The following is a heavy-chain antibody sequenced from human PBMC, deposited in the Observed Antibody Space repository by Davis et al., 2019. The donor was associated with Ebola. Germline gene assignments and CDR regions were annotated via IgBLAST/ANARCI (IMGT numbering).Heavy chain of an antibody. CDR1: GGSFSDYY. V-gene: IGHV4-34*01. CDR2: INDSEGT. CDR3: VRSITMILMVPRY. J-gene: IGHJ4*02. D-gene: IGHD3-22*01. Sequence: MPGGSLRLSCGVSGGSFSDYYWTWIRQPPGKGLEWIGDINDSEGTNYNPSLKSRVTISVDTSKKHLSLNLSSVTAADTAVYYCVRSITMILMVPRYWGQGTLVTVSS.